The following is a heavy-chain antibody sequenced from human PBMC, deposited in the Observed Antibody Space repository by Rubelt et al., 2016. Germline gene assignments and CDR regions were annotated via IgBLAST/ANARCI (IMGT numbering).Heavy chain of an antibody. J-gene: IGHJ5*02. CDR2: IYYSGST. Sequence: QVQLQESGPGLVKPSETLSLTCTVSGGSISSYYWSWIRQPPGKGLEWIGYIYYSGSTNYNPSLKSGVTLSGDTSKNQFSLKLSSVTAADTAVYYCARSYSSGWSRRYDWFDPWGQGTLVTVSS. V-gene: IGHV4-59*01. CDR3: ARSYSSGWSRRYDWFDP. CDR1: GGSISSYY. D-gene: IGHD6-19*01.